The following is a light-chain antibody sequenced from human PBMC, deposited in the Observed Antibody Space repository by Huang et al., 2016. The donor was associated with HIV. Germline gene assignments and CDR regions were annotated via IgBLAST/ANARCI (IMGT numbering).Light chain of an antibody. CDR2: AAS. CDR3: QQLNNYPYT. J-gene: IGKJ2*01. CDR1: QDIGSH. V-gene: IGKV1-9*01. Sequence: IQLTQSPSSLSASVGDRVTISCRASQDIGSHLALYRQKPGGTPKLLTYAASTLKSGVRSRFSGSGSWTDFTLTISSLQPEEFATYYCQQLNNYPYTFGQGTKLEIK.